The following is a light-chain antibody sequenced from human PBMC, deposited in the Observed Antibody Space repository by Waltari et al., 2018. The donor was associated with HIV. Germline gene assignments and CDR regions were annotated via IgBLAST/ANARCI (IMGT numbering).Light chain of an antibody. CDR3: SSYTANSRI. Sequence: QSALTQPASVSGSLGQSITISRTGTSSDVGGHNSVSWYQQHPGKAPKLLISDVSNRPSGVSNRFSGSKSGNTASLTISGLQAEDEADYYCSSYTANSRIFGGGTRLTVL. CDR1: SSDVGGHNS. V-gene: IGLV2-14*03. J-gene: IGLJ2*01. CDR2: DVS.